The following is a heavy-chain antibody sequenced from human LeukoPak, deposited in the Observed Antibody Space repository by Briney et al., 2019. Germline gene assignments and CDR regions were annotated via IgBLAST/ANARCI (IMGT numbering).Heavy chain of an antibody. V-gene: IGHV3-53*01. CDR2: ISGGGST. Sequence: GGSLRLSCAASGFTFSTYNMNWVRQAPGKGLEWVSVISGGGSTYYADSVKGRSTISRDISKNTLYLQMNSLRAEDTAVYYCARGGGSGSYESFDYWGQGALVTVSS. D-gene: IGHD3-10*01. CDR3: ARGGGSGSYESFDY. J-gene: IGHJ4*02. CDR1: GFTFSTYN.